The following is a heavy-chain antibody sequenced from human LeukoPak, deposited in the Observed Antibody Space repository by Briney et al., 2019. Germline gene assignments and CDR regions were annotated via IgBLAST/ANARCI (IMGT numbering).Heavy chain of an antibody. CDR1: GYSFISYW. CDR2: IYPGDSDT. CDR3: ARHVRSGPAYYYDSSPSYGMDV. V-gene: IGHV5-51*01. D-gene: IGHD3-22*01. J-gene: IGHJ6*02. Sequence: GESLKISCKGSGYSFISYWIGWVRQMPGKGLEWMGIIYPGDSDTRYSPSFQGQVTISADKSISTAYLQWSSLKASDTAMYYCARHVRSGPAYYYDSSPSYGMDVWGQGTTVTVSS.